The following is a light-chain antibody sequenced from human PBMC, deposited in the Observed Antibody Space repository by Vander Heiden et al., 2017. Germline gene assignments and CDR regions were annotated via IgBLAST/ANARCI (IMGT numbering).Light chain of an antibody. CDR3: QQSYSTPLT. Sequence: DIQMTQSPSSLSASVGDRVTITCRASQTISSPLNWYQQKPGKAPKLLIYAASSLQSWVPSRVSGSGSGTDFTLTISSLQPEDFATYYGQQSYSTPLTFGGGTKVEIK. CDR2: AAS. J-gene: IGKJ4*01. CDR1: QTISSP. V-gene: IGKV1-39*01.